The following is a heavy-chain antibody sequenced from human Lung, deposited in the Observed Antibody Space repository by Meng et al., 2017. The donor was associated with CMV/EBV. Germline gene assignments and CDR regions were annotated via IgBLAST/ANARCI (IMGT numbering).Heavy chain of an antibody. CDR2: ISYIGST. CDR3: ARDILERNAFDM. V-gene: IGHV4-61*01. D-gene: IGHD1-1*01. Sequence: SXTVSGGSVSSGSYYWSWLRQPPGKGLEWIGYISYIGSTNYNPSLKSRVTISVDTSKNQFSLKLSSVTAADTAIFYCARDILERNAFDMWGKGTMVTVSS. J-gene: IGHJ3*02. CDR1: GGSVSSGSYY.